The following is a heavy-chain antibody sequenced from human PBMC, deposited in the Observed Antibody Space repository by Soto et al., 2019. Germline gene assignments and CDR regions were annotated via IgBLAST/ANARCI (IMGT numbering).Heavy chain of an antibody. J-gene: IGHJ5*02. V-gene: IGHV1-3*01. CDR1: GYTFTSYA. Sequence: ASVKVSCKASGYTFTSYAMHWVRQAPGQRLEWMGWINAGNGNTKYSQKFQGRVTITRDTSPSTAYMELSSLRTEDTAVYYCARDLPRITIFGVANPNWFDPWGQGTLVTVSS. CDR3: ARDLPRITIFGVANPNWFDP. D-gene: IGHD3-3*01. CDR2: INAGNGNT.